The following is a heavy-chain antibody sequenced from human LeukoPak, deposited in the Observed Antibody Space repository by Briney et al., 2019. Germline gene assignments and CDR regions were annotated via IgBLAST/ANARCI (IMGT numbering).Heavy chain of an antibody. CDR1: GYTFTSYY. CDR2: FDPEDGET. CDR3: ATGPRYDILTGYYAYYFDY. Sequence: ASVKVSCKASGYTFTSYYMHWVRQAPGKGLEWMGGFDPEDGETIYAQKFQGRVTMTEDTSTDTAYMELSSLRSEDTAVYYCATGPRYDILTGYYAYYFDYWGQGTLVTVSS. D-gene: IGHD3-9*01. J-gene: IGHJ4*02. V-gene: IGHV1-24*01.